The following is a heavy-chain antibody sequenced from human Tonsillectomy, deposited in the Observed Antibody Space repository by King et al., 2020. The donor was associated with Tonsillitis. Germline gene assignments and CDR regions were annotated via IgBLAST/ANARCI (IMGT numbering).Heavy chain of an antibody. CDR2: IYYSGST. V-gene: IGHV4-59*01. J-gene: IGHJ5*02. CDR3: ARDYGDYGDWFDP. CDR1: GGSISSYY. Sequence: VQLQESGPGLVKPSETLSLTCTVSGGSISSYYWSWIRQPPGKGLEWIGYIYYSGSTNYNPSLKSRVTISVDTSKNQFSLKLSSVTAADTAVYYCARDYGDYGDWFDPWGQGTLVTVSS. D-gene: IGHD4-17*01.